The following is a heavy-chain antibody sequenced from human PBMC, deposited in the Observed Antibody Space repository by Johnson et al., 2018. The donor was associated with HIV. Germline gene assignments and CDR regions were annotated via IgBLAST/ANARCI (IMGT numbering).Heavy chain of an antibody. D-gene: IGHD1-26*01. Sequence: VQLVESGGGLVQPGGSLKLSCAASGFTFSGSAMHWVRQASGKGLEWVGRIRSKANRYATAYAASVKGRFTISRDNSMNTLYLQMTSLRLEDTAVYYCAKDTVSGSYYDAFDIGGQGTMVTVSS. V-gene: IGHV3-73*02. CDR1: GFTFSGSA. CDR2: IRSKANRYAT. J-gene: IGHJ3*02. CDR3: AKDTVSGSYYDAFDI.